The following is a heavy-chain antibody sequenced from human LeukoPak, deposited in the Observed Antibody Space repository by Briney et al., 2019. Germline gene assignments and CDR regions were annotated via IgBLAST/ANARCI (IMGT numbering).Heavy chain of an antibody. CDR1: GGSISSYY. Sequence: PSETLSLTCTVSGGSISSYYWSWIRQPPGKGLEWIGYIYYSGSTNYNPSLKSRVTISVDTSKNQFSLKLSSVTAADTAVYYCAREILRAAAGMFDYWGQGTLVTVSS. CDR3: AREILRAAAGMFDY. CDR2: IYYSGST. V-gene: IGHV4-59*01. J-gene: IGHJ4*02. D-gene: IGHD6-13*01.